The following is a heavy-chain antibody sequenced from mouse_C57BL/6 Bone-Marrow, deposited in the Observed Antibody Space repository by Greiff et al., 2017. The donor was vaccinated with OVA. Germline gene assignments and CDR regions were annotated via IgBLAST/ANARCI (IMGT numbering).Heavy chain of an antibody. CDR1: GYTFTSYW. V-gene: IGHV1-50*01. Sequence: VQLQQPGAELVKPGASVKLSCKASGYTFTSYWMQWVKQRPGQGLECIGEIDPSDSYTNYNQKFKGKATLTVDTSSSTAYMQLSSLTSEDSAVYYCAIGPPFAYWGQGTLVTVSA. CDR3: AIGPPFAY. CDR2: IDPSDSYT. J-gene: IGHJ3*01. D-gene: IGHD2-14*01.